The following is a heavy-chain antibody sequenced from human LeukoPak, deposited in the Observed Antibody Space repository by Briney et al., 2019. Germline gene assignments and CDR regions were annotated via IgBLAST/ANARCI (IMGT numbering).Heavy chain of an antibody. CDR1: GFSFSSYE. Sequence: PGGSLRLSCEASGFSFSSYEMNWVRQAPGKGLEWIGYIYYSGSTNYNPSLKSRITISAATSKNQFSLNLSSVTAADTAVYYCARLYSSSLGRVFDYWGQGTLVTVSS. V-gene: IGHV4-59*01. CDR2: IYYSGST. D-gene: IGHD6-13*01. CDR3: ARLYSSSLGRVFDY. J-gene: IGHJ4*02.